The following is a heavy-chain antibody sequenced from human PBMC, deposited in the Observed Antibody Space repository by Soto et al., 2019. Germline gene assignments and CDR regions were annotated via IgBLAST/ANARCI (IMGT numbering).Heavy chain of an antibody. Sequence: QVQLQESGPGLVKPSETLSLTCSVSGGSISGSYWSWIRQSPGKGLEWLGYVYYTGSTNYSPSLRSRVSISVDTSKNEFSLRLSSATAADTAVYFCARSVAVPGAHIDYWGQGTQVTVSS. D-gene: IGHD6-19*01. CDR1: GGSISGSY. CDR3: ARSVAVPGAHIDY. J-gene: IGHJ4*02. V-gene: IGHV4-59*01. CDR2: VYYTGST.